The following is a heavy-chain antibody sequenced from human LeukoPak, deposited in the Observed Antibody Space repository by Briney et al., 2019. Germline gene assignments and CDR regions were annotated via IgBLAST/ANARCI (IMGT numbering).Heavy chain of an antibody. V-gene: IGHV4-59*01. CDR2: IYHTGST. CDR3: ASRKLGNDY. D-gene: IGHD7-27*01. Sequence: SETLSLTCTVSGGSISSYYWSWIRQPPGKGLDWIGYIYHTGSTSYSPSLKSRVTISADTSQNQFSLKLSSVTAADTAVYYCASRKLGNDYWGQGTLVTVSS. J-gene: IGHJ4*02. CDR1: GGSISSYY.